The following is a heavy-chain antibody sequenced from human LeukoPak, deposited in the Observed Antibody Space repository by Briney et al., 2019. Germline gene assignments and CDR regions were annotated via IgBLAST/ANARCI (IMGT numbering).Heavy chain of an antibody. V-gene: IGHV5-51*01. Sequence: GESLKISCKGSGYSFTSYWIGWVRQMPGKGLEWMGIIYPADSHPRYSPSFQGQVTISADKSISTAYLQWSSLKASDTAMYYCARTKLAVADSFDYWGQGTLVTVSS. CDR1: GYSFTSYW. J-gene: IGHJ4*02. CDR3: ARTKLAVADSFDY. CDR2: IYPADSHP. D-gene: IGHD6-19*01.